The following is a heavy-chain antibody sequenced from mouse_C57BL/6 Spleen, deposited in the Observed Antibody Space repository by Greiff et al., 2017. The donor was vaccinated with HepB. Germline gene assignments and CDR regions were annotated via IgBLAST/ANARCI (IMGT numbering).Heavy chain of an antibody. CDR1: GYAFSSSW. Sequence: VQLQQSGPELVKPGASVKISCKASGYAFSSSWMNWVKQRPGNGLEWIGRIYPGDGDTNYNGKFKGKATLTADKSSSTAYMQLSSLTSEDSAVYFCASQIYYDYDGYAMDYWGQGTSVTVSS. CDR3: ASQIYYDYDGYAMDY. D-gene: IGHD2-4*01. J-gene: IGHJ4*01. CDR2: IYPGDGDT. V-gene: IGHV1-82*01.